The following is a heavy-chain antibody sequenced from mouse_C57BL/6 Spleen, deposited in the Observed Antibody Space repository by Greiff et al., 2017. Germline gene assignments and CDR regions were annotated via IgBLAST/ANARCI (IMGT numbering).Heavy chain of an antibody. CDR1: GFSLSTSGMG. J-gene: IGHJ4*01. CDR3: ARSIYYDYGYAMDY. Sequence: QVQLKESGPGILQSSQTLSLTCSFSGFSLSTSGMGVSWIRQPSGKGLEWLAHIYWDDDKRYNPSLKSRLTISKDTSRNQVFLKITSVDTADTATYYCARSIYYDYGYAMDYWGQGTSVTVSS. CDR2: IYWDDDK. D-gene: IGHD2-4*01. V-gene: IGHV8-12*01.